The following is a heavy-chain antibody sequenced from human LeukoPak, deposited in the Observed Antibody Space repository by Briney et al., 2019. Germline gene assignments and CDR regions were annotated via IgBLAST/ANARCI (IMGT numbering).Heavy chain of an antibody. CDR1: GYSFTSYW. D-gene: IGHD3-10*01. V-gene: IGHV5-51*01. Sequence: GESLKISCKGSGYSFTSYWIGWVRQMPGKGLEWMGIIYPNDSDTRYSPSFQGQVTISADKSISTAYLQWSSLKASDTAMYYCARQPTSMVRGIIITDYYFDYWGQGTLVTVSS. CDR3: ARQPTSMVRGIIITDYYFDY. J-gene: IGHJ4*02. CDR2: IYPNDSDT.